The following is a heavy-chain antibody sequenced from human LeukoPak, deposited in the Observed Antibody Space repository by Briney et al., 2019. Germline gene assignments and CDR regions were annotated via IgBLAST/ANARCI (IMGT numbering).Heavy chain of an antibody. J-gene: IGHJ3*02. CDR1: GFTFSSYA. V-gene: IGHV3-23*01. Sequence: GGSLRLSCAASGFTFSSYAMSWVRQAPGKGLEWVSAISGSGGNTYYADSVKGRFTISRDNAKNSLYLQMNSLRAEDTAVYYCARGRYYGSESYAFDIWGQGTMVTVSS. D-gene: IGHD3-10*01. CDR3: ARGRYYGSESYAFDI. CDR2: ISGSGGNT.